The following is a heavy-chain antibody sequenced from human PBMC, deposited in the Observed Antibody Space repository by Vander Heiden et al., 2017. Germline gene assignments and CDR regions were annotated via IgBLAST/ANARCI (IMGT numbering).Heavy chain of an antibody. CDR2: ISYDGSNK. V-gene: IGHV3-30*03. Sequence: QVQLVESGGGVVQPGRSLRLSCAASGFTFSSYGMHWVRQAPGKGLEWVAVISYDGSNKYYADSVKGRFTISRDNSKNTLYLQMNSMSAEDTAVYYCARAISARRPSDYGMDVWGQGTTVTVSS. J-gene: IGHJ6*02. CDR1: GFTFSSYG. CDR3: ARAISARRPSDYGMDV. D-gene: IGHD6-6*01.